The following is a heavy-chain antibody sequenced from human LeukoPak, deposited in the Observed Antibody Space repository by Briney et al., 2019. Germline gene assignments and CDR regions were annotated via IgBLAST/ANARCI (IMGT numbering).Heavy chain of an antibody. Sequence: GGSLRLSCAASGFTFSNYWMSWARQAPGRGLERVANIDQDGSKKYYVDSVKGRFTISRDNPKNSLYLQMNSLRAEDTAVYFCARSGPYQLPPRPIDYWGQGTLVTVSS. CDR2: IDQDGSKK. CDR3: ARSGPYQLPPRPIDY. J-gene: IGHJ4*02. V-gene: IGHV3-7*01. D-gene: IGHD2-2*01. CDR1: GFTFSNYW.